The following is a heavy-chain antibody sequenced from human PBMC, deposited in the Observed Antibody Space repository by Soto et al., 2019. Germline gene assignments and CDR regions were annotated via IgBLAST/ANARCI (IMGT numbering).Heavy chain of an antibody. CDR3: ARDRLGVTGDY. V-gene: IGHV1-18*01. D-gene: IGHD1-26*01. Sequence: ASVKVSCKASGYTFTSYGISWVRQAPGQGLEWMGWISAYNTNTNYAQKLQGRVTMTTDTSTSTSYMELRSLRSDDTAVYFCARDRLGVTGDYWGQGTMVTVYS. CDR1: GYTFTSYG. J-gene: IGHJ4*02. CDR2: ISAYNTNT.